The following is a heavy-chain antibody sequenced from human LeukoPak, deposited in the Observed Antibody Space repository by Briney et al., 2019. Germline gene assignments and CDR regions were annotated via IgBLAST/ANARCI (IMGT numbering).Heavy chain of an antibody. CDR1: GFTFSSYS. J-gene: IGHJ4*02. D-gene: IGHD3-10*01. Sequence: PGGSLRLSCAASGFTFSSYSMNWVRQAPGKELEWVSSISSSSSYIYYADSVKGRFTISRDNAKNSLYLQMNSLRAEDTALYYCARGHGSGSYFQTPFDYWGQGTLVTVSS. V-gene: IGHV3-21*01. CDR3: ARGHGSGSYFQTPFDY. CDR2: ISSSSSYI.